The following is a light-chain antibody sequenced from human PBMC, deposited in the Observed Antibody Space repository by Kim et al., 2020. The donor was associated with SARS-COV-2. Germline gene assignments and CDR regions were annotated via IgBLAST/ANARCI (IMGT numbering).Light chain of an antibody. CDR2: DAS. Sequence: SPEDRPPPSCRARESVSSYLAWYQQKPGQAPRLLIYDASSRATGIPARFSGSGSGTDFTLTISSLEPEDFAVYYCQQRSNWPPWTFGQGTKVEIK. CDR3: QQRSNWPPWT. J-gene: IGKJ1*01. V-gene: IGKV3-11*01. CDR1: ESVSSY.